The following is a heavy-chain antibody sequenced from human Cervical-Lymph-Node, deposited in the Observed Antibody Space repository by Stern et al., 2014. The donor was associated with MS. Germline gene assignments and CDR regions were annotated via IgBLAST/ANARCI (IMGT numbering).Heavy chain of an antibody. J-gene: IGHJ6*02. CDR1: GYTFTTYG. D-gene: IGHD2-2*01. CDR3: ARVVAAAPVYYGMDD. CDR2: INPYNGDT. V-gene: IGHV1-18*04. Sequence: VQLVQSGAEVKKPGASVKVSCKASGYTFTTYGVSWVRQAPGQGLEWMGWINPYNGDTKYAQKLQGRVTMTTDASTSTAYMELRSLRSDDTAVYYCARVVAAAPVYYGMDDWGQGTTVTVSS.